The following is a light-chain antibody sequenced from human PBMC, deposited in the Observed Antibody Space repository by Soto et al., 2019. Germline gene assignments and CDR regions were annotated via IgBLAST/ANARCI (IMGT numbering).Light chain of an antibody. Sequence: QSGLTQPASVSASPGQSITISCTGTSSDVGTYDDVSWYRQHPGKGPKLLIYEVTNRPSGVSNRFSGSKSGNTASLTISGLQAEDEADYYCSSYTISSTYVFGSGTKLTVL. V-gene: IGLV2-14*01. CDR3: SSYTISSTYV. CDR2: EVT. CDR1: SSDVGTYDD. J-gene: IGLJ1*01.